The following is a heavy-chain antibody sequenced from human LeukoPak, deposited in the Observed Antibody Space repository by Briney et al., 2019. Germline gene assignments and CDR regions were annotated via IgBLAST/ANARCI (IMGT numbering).Heavy chain of an antibody. V-gene: IGHV4-59*01. D-gene: IGHD2/OR15-2a*01. Sequence: PSETLSLTCTVSGGSISNYYWSWIRQPPGKRLEWIGFIYSSGTTNYNPSLKSRVTISVDTSKNQFSLSLSSVTAADTAVYYCARDPFLWGQGTLVTVSS. J-gene: IGHJ4*02. CDR2: IYSSGTT. CDR3: ARDPFL. CDR1: GGSISNYY.